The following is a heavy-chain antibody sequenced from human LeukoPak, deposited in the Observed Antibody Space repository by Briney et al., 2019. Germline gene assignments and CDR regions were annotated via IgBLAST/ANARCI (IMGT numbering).Heavy chain of an antibody. CDR2: IKSKTDGGTT. J-gene: IGHJ3*01. Sequence: GGSLRPSCAASGFTFSNAWMSWVRQAPGKGLEWVGRIKSKTDGGTTDYAAPVKGRFTISIDDSKDTLYLTMNSMKVEDTAVYFCASHYYDVWGQGTMVTVSS. V-gene: IGHV3-15*05. D-gene: IGHD3-10*01. CDR3: ASHYYDV. CDR1: GFTFSNAW.